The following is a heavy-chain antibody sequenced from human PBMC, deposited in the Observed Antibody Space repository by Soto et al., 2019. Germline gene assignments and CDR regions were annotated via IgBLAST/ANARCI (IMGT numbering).Heavy chain of an antibody. CDR2: IIPIFGTA. CDR1: VGTFSSYA. Sequence: SVKVSCKASVGTFSSYAISWVRQAPGQGLEWMGGIIPIFGTANCAQKFQGRVTITADESTSTAYMELSSLRSEDTAVYYCAREAGSGSYYALDYWGQGTLVTVSS. V-gene: IGHV1-69*13. D-gene: IGHD3-10*01. CDR3: AREAGSGSYYALDY. J-gene: IGHJ4*02.